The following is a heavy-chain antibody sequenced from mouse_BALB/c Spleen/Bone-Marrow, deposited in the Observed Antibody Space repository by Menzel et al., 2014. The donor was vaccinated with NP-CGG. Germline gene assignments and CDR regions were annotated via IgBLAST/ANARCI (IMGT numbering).Heavy chain of an antibody. CDR1: GYSFTNYW. CDR3: ARFGNYEGSAY. J-gene: IGHJ3*01. CDR2: IHPSDSET. V-gene: IGHV1-74*01. D-gene: IGHD2-1*01. Sequence: QVQLQQSGAELVRPGASVKLSCKASGYSFTNYWMNWVKQRPGQGLEWIGMIHPSDSETRLNQKFKDKATLTVDKSSSTDYIQLTSPTSEGSAVYYCARFGNYEGSAYWGQGTLVTVSA.